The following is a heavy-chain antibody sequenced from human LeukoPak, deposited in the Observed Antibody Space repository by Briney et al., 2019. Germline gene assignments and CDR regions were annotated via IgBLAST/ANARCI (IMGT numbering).Heavy chain of an antibody. CDR2: ISYDGSNK. CDR3: ARGGVDGSGYYYPFDP. D-gene: IGHD3-22*01. CDR1: GFTFSSYA. J-gene: IGHJ5*02. Sequence: PGGSLRLSCAASGFTFSSYAMHWVRQAPVKGLEWVAVISYDGSNKYYADSVKGRFTISRDNSKNTLYLQMNSLRAEDTAVYYCARGGVDGSGYYYPFDPWGQGTLVTVSS. V-gene: IGHV3-30-3*01.